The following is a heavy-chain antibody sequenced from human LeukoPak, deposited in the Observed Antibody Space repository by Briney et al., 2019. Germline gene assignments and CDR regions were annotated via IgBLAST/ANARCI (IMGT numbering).Heavy chain of an antibody. V-gene: IGHV3-7*01. D-gene: IGHD6-13*01. CDR3: AGNIAAAGSEFDY. J-gene: IGHJ4*02. Sequence: GGSLRLSCAASGFTFSSYWMSWVRQAPGKGLEWVANIKQDGSEKYYVDSVKGRFTISRDNAENSLYLQMNSLRAEDTAVYYCAGNIAAAGSEFDYWGQGTLVTVSS. CDR1: GFTFSSYW. CDR2: IKQDGSEK.